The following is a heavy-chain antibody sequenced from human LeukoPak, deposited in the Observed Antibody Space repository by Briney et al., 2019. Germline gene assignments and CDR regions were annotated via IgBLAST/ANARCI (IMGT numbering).Heavy chain of an antibody. D-gene: IGHD1-7*01. V-gene: IGHV3-23*01. J-gene: IGHJ4*02. CDR2: ISGSGGIT. Sequence: PGGSLRLSCAASGFTFSSYAMSWVRQAPGKGLDWVSAISGSGGITYYADSVKGRFTISRASSKNTLYLQMNSLRDEDTAVYYCAKGPWNYDPYYFDYWGQGTLVTVSS. CDR3: AKGPWNYDPYYFDY. CDR1: GFTFSSYA.